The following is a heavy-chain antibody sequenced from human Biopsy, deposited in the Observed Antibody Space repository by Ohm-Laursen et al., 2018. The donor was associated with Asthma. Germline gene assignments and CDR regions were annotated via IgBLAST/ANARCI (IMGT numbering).Heavy chain of an antibody. D-gene: IGHD4-17*01. Sequence: GASVKVSCKASGYTFTSYYMHWVRQAPGQGLEWMGIINPSGGSTSYAQKFQGRVTMTRDTSTSTVYMELSSLRSEDTAVYYCAREGGDYLSGYYYYYGMDVWGQGTTVTVSS. V-gene: IGHV1-46*01. CDR1: GYTFTSYY. CDR3: AREGGDYLSGYYYYYGMDV. CDR2: INPSGGST. J-gene: IGHJ6*02.